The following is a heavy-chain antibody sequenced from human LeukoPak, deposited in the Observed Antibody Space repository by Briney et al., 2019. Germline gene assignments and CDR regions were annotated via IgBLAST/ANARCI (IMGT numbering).Heavy chain of an antibody. J-gene: IGHJ4*02. CDR1: GGTFSSYA. Sequence: SMKVSCKASGGTFSSYAISWVRQAPGQGLEWMGGIIPIFGTANYAQMFQGRVTITADESTSTAYMELSSLRSEDTAVYYCARDRYYYDSSGYYYVEGDTFDYWGQGTLVTVSS. V-gene: IGHV1-69*01. CDR2: IIPIFGTA. D-gene: IGHD3-22*01. CDR3: ARDRYYYDSSGYYYVEGDTFDY.